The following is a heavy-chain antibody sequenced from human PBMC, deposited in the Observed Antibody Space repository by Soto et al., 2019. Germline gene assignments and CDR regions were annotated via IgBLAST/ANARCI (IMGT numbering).Heavy chain of an antibody. CDR1: GFTFSSYG. J-gene: IGHJ4*02. Sequence: QVQLVESGGGVVQPGRSLRLSCAASGFTFSSYGMHWVRQAPGKGLEWVAVIWYDGSNKYYADSVKGRFTISRDNSKNTLYLQMNSLRAEDTAVYYCARDVEYSSSSALDYWGQGTLVTVSS. V-gene: IGHV3-33*01. CDR2: IWYDGSNK. CDR3: ARDVEYSSSSALDY. D-gene: IGHD6-6*01.